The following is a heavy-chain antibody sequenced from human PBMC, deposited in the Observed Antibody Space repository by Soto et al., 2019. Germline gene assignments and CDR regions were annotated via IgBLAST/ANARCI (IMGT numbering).Heavy chain of an antibody. CDR3: ARGENDAFDI. J-gene: IGHJ3*02. V-gene: IGHV4-38-2*02. Sequence: AETLYLTFSVSAYSITNAYYWAWIRQPPGKGLEWIGSIYRSGNTYYNPSLKSRVTISVDTSENHFSLKLISVTAADTAVYYCARGENDAFDIWGQGTMVTVSS. CDR2: IYRSGNT. CDR1: AYSITNAYY.